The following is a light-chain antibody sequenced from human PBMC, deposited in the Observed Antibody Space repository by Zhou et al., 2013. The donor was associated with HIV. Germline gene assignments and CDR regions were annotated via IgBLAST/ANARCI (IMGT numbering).Light chain of an antibody. J-gene: IGKJ1*01. V-gene: IGKV1-5*03. Sequence: DIQLTQSPSFLSASVGDRVTITCRASQGISRWLAWYQQKPGRAPKVLVYKASSLESGVPSRFSGSGSGTEFTLTISSLQPDDLATYYCQQYHTWPWTFGQGTKVEVK. CDR2: KAS. CDR1: QGISRW. CDR3: QQYHTWPWT.